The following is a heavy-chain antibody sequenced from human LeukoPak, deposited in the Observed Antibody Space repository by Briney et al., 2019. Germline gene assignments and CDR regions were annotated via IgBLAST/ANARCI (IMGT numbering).Heavy chain of an antibody. CDR3: ARNQDYGDLYYYYYMDV. CDR1: GFTFSSYT. V-gene: IGHV3-48*01. CDR2: ISYSSSTI. D-gene: IGHD4-17*01. Sequence: GGSLRLSCEGSGFTFSSYTMNWVHQAPGNGLEWLSYISYSSSTIYYADSVKGRFTISRDNAKNSLYLQMNSLRAEDTAVYYCARNQDYGDLYYYYYMDVWGKGTTVTVSS. J-gene: IGHJ6*03.